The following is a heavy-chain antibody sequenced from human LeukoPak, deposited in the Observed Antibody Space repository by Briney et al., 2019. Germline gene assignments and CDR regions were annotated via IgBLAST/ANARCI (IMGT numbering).Heavy chain of an antibody. Sequence: SSVNVSCKASGYTFTGYYMHWVRQAPGQGLEGMGWINPNSGSTNYAQKFQGRVTMTRDTSISTAYMELRRLRSDGTAVYYCARCDSGSYYLLGYWGEGTLVTVSS. CDR3: ARCDSGSYYLLGY. J-gene: IGHJ4*02. CDR2: INPNSGST. V-gene: IGHV1-2*02. CDR1: GYTFTGYY. D-gene: IGHD1-26*01.